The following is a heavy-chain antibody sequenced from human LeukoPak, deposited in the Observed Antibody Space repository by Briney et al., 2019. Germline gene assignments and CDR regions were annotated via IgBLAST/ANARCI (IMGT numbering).Heavy chain of an antibody. CDR3: ARMNYVSSGWGAPFDY. V-gene: IGHV3-23*01. CDR1: GFTFSSYA. CDR2: IGSSGNT. D-gene: IGHD1-7*01. Sequence: GGSLRLACAPSGFTFSSYAMTWVRQAPGKGLEWVSAIGSSGNTYYADSVKGRFTISRDNAKNSLYLQMNSLRAEDTAVYYCARMNYVSSGWGAPFDYWGQGTLVTVSS. J-gene: IGHJ4*02.